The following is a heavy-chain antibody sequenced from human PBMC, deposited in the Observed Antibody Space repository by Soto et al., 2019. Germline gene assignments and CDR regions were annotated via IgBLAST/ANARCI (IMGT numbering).Heavy chain of an antibody. CDR2: IYYTGST. CDR1: GGSMSGYY. V-gene: IGHV4-59*01. J-gene: IGHJ4*02. Sequence: SEALSLTCTVGGGSMSGYYWSWIRQSPGKGLEWTGYIYYTGSTNYNPSLKSRVTLSVDTSKKQFSLKLRSVTAADTAVYYCARAPSWNYDYWGQGTLVTVSS. D-gene: IGHD1-7*01. CDR3: ARAPSWNYDY.